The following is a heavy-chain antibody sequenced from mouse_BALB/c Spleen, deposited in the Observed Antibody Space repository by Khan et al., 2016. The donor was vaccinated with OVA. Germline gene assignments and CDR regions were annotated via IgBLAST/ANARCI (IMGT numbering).Heavy chain of an antibody. CDR2: INPTSGYT. J-gene: IGHJ2*01. V-gene: IGHV1-7*01. CDR3: ARDRIDY. CDR1: GYTFTSYW. Sequence: VQLVESGAELAKPGASVKMSCTASGYTFTSYWMHWIKQRPGQGLEWIGYINPTSGYTDYNQKFKDEATLTADKSSSTAYMQLSSLTSDDSAVYYCARDRIDYWGQGTALTVSS.